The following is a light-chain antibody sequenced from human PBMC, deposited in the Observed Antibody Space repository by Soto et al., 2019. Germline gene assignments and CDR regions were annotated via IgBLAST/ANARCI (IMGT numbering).Light chain of an antibody. J-gene: IGKJ3*01. CDR3: QQFSVSRP. CDR2: DAS. CDR1: HNIERC. V-gene: IGKV1-5*01. Sequence: PITQSPSTLSASVDDRVTIPCRASHNIERCMAWYQQKPGKAPSLLIFDASTLHSGVPSRFSGSGSGTEFTLTISSLQPDDFATYYCQQFSVSRPFGHVANVAIK.